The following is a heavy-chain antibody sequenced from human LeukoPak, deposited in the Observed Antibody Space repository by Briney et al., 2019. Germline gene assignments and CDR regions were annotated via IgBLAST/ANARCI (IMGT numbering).Heavy chain of an antibody. V-gene: IGHV4-4*07. Sequence: SETLSLTCTVSGGSISSYYWSWIRQPAGKGLEWIGRIYTSGSTNYNPSLKSRVTMSVDTSKNQFSLKLSSVTAADTAVYYCARDLVGGSYRYFDYWGQGTLVTVSS. CDR2: IYTSGST. CDR3: ARDLVGGSYRYFDY. D-gene: IGHD1-26*01. CDR1: GGSISSYY. J-gene: IGHJ4*02.